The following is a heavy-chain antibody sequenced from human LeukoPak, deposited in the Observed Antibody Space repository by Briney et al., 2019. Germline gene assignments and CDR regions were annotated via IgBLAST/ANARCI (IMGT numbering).Heavy chain of an antibody. CDR1: GYTFTSYG. CDR3: ARVGPAASGAFDI. CDR2: ISSYNGNT. V-gene: IGHV1-18*01. D-gene: IGHD2-2*01. Sequence: ASVKVSCKPSGYTFTSYGISWVRQASGQGFEWMGWISSYNGNTNYAQKFQGRVTMTTDTSTSTAYMELRSLRSDDTAVYYCARVGPAASGAFDIWGQGTMVTVSS. J-gene: IGHJ3*02.